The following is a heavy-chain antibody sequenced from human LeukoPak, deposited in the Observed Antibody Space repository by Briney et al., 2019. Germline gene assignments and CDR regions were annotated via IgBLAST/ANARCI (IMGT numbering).Heavy chain of an antibody. D-gene: IGHD2-15*01. J-gene: IGHJ4*02. CDR2: ISNGSGYI. V-gene: IGHV3-21*01. CDR1: GFTFSDFS. Sequence: GGSLRLSCAASGFTFSDFSMNWVRQAPGKGLEWVSSISNGSGYIFYADSVEGRFTISRDNAKNSLYLQMSSLRAEDTAVYYCARPWLTCSGGSCYSYYFDYWGQGTLVTVST. CDR3: ARPWLTCSGGSCYSYYFDY.